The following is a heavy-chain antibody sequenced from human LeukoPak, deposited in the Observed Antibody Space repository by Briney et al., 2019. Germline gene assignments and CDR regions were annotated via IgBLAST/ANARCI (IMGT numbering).Heavy chain of an antibody. CDR3: ARDLVVVVAGYYYYYMDV. D-gene: IGHD2-15*01. CDR1: GGTLTSYA. CDR2: IIPIFGTA. J-gene: IGHJ6*03. V-gene: IGHV1-69*05. Sequence: GASVKVSCKASGGTLTSYAISWVRQAPGQGLEWMGRIIPIFGTANYAQKFQGRVTITTDESTSTAHMELSSLRSEDTAVYYCARDLVVVVAGYYYYYMDVWGKGTTVTVSS.